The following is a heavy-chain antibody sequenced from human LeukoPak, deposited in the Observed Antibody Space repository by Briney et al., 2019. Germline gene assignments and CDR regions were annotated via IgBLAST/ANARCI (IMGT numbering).Heavy chain of an antibody. J-gene: IGHJ4*02. V-gene: IGHV4-59*12. D-gene: IGHD3-9*01. CDR3: ATGRSIRYFDY. Sequence: SETLSPTCTVFGVSIFSSYWNWVRQPPGKGLEWIGYVHYSGSTNYNPSLKSRVTISVDTSKSQFALKLSSATAADTAVYYCATGRSIRYFDYWGQGTLLTVSS. CDR2: VHYSGST. CDR1: GVSIFSSY.